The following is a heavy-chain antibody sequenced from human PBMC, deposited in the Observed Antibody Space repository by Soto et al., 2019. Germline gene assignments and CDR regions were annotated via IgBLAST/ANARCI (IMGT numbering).Heavy chain of an antibody. V-gene: IGHV1-69*06. CDR1: GGTFSSYA. CDR2: IIPIFGTA. Sequence: SVKVSCKASGGTFSSYAISWVRQAPGQGLEWMGGIIPIFGTANYAQKFQGRVTITADKSTSTAYMELSSLRSEDTAVYYCARDWEYSCSSAVSVYYGLDVWGQGNTVIVS. D-gene: IGHD6-6*01. CDR3: ARDWEYSCSSAVSVYYGLDV. J-gene: IGHJ6*02.